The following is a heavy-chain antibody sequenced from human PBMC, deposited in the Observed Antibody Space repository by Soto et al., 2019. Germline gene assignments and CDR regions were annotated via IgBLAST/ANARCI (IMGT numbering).Heavy chain of an antibody. CDR2: IYHSGST. CDR3: ARVYYDSWSGYYSRSPFDY. CDR1: GYSISSGYY. Sequence: PSETLSLTCAVSGYSISSGYYWGWIRQPPGKGLEWIGSIYHSGSTYYNPSLKSRVTISVDTSKNQFSLKLSSVTAADTAVYYCARVYYDSWSGYYSRSPFDYWGQGTLVTVSS. J-gene: IGHJ4*02. D-gene: IGHD3-3*01. V-gene: IGHV4-38-2*01.